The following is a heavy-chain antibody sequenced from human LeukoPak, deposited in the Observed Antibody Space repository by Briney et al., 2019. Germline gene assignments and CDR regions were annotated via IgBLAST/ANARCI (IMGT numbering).Heavy chain of an antibody. CDR1: GYTFTSYD. D-gene: IGHD2-2*01. J-gene: IGHJ6*02. CDR2: MNPNSGNT. V-gene: IGHV1-8*01. Sequence: ASVKVSCKASGYTFTSYDINWVRQATGQGLEWMGWMNPNSGNTGYAQKFQGRVTMTRNTSISTAHMELSSLRSEDTAVYYCARVGCSSTSCRHYYYYGMDVWGQGTTVTVSS. CDR3: ARVGCSSTSCRHYYYYGMDV.